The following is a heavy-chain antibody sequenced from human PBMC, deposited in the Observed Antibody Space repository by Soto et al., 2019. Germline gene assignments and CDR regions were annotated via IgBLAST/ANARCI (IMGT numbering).Heavy chain of an antibody. CDR1: GFTFNNYG. CDR2: IWHDGSNK. D-gene: IGHD4-4*01. J-gene: IGHJ4*02. CDR3: AIEKAYSKDY. Sequence: GGSLRLSCAASGFTFNNYGMHWVRQAPGKGLEWVAIIWHDGSNKYYADSVKGRFTISRDNSKNTLYLQMNSLRAEDTAVYYCAIEKAYSKDYWGQGPLVTVSS. V-gene: IGHV3-33*01.